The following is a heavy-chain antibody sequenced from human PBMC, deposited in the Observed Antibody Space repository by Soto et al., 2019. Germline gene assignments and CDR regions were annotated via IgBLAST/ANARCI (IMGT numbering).Heavy chain of an antibody. V-gene: IGHV1-46*01. CDR1: GYTFTSYY. Sequence: QVQLVQSGAEVKKPGASVKVSCKASGYTFTSYYMHWVRQAPGQGLEWMGIINPSGGSTSYAQKFQGRVTMTRDTSTSTVYMELSSLRSEDTAVYYCARVNYYGSGSYYNPYYYYGMDVWGQGTTVTVSS. D-gene: IGHD3-10*01. J-gene: IGHJ6*02. CDR2: INPSGGST. CDR3: ARVNYYGSGSYYNPYYYYGMDV.